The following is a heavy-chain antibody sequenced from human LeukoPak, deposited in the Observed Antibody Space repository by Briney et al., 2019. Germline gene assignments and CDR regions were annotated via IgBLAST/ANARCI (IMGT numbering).Heavy chain of an antibody. Sequence: KSGESLKISCKGSGYSFTSYWIGWVRQMPGKGLEWMGIIYPGGSDTRDIPSFQGQVTISADKSISTAYLQWSSLKASDTAMYYCARLARDYYGSGSYYPGAPNWFDPWGQGTLVTVSS. V-gene: IGHV5-51*01. J-gene: IGHJ5*02. CDR3: ARLARDYYGSGSYYPGAPNWFDP. D-gene: IGHD3-10*01. CDR2: IYPGGSDT. CDR1: GYSFTSYW.